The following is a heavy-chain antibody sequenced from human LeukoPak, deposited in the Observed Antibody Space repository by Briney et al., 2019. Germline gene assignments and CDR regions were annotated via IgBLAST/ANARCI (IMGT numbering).Heavy chain of an antibody. J-gene: IGHJ4*02. CDR3: ARGRGWVDH. CDR2: IHDDGIVK. D-gene: IGHD3-16*01. CDR1: GFTFSSYG. V-gene: IGHV3-7*01. Sequence: PGGSLRLSCAASGFTFSSYGMSWVRQAPGKGLEWVANIHDDGIVKNYVDSVKGRFTISRDDARNSVSLQLTRLRADDTALYYCARGRGWVDHWGQGTLVTVSS.